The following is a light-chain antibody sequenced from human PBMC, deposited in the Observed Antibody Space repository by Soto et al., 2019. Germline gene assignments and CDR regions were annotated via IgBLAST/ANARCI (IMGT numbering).Light chain of an antibody. V-gene: IGLV2-8*01. CDR1: SRDVGAYNY. CDR2: EVT. Sequence: QSVLTQPPSASGSPGQSVTISCTGTSRDVGAYNYVSWYQQHPGKAPKLMIYEVTKRPSGVPDRLSGSKSGNTASLTVSGLQAEDEADYYCSSYAGSNNLLFGTGTKVTVL. CDR3: SSYAGSNNLL. J-gene: IGLJ1*01.